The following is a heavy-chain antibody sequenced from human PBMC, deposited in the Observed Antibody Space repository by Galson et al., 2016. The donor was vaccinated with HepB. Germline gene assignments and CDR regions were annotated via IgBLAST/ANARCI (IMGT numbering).Heavy chain of an antibody. CDR3: AKSRIAAYYHGMDV. V-gene: IGHV3-30*18. J-gene: IGHJ6*02. Sequence: SLRLSCAGTGFTFSSYGMYWVRQAPGKGLEWVSFISFDGSKEDYADSVKGRFTISRDIPKNTLSLQLNSLRGEDTAVYYCAKSRIAAYYHGMDVWGQGATVTVSS. D-gene: IGHD6-6*01. CDR2: ISFDGSKE. CDR1: GFTFSSYG.